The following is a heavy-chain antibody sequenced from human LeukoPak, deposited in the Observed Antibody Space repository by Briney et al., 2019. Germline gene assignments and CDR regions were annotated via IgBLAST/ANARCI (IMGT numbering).Heavy chain of an antibody. V-gene: IGHV5-51*01. D-gene: IGHD3-9*01. CDR2: IYPGDSDT. J-gene: IGHJ4*02. CDR1: GYSFTSYW. Sequence: GESLKISCKGSGYSFTSYWIAWVRQMPGKGLEWMGIIYPGDSDTRYSPSFQGQVTISADKSIRTAYPQWSSLKTSDTAMYYCARRSTPPGYFHWSPPFDYWGQGTLVTVSS. CDR3: ARRSTPPGYFHWSPPFDY.